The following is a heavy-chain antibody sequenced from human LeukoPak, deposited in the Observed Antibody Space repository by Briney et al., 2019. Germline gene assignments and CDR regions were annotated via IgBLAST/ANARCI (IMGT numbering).Heavy chain of an antibody. V-gene: IGHV3-7*01. J-gene: IGHJ6*02. CDR3: ARDLEYCSSTSCSRSAYYYYGMDV. CDR2: IKQDGSEK. Sequence: GGSLRLSCAASGFPFSSYWMSWVRQAPGKGREWVANIKQDGSEKYYVDSVKGRFTISRDNDKNSLYLQMNSLRAEDTAVYYCARDLEYCSSTSCSRSAYYYYGMDVWGQGTTITVSS. CDR1: GFPFSSYW. D-gene: IGHD2-2*01.